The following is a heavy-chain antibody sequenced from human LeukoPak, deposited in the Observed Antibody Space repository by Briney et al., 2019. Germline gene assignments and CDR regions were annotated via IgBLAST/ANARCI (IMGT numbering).Heavy chain of an antibody. J-gene: IGHJ4*02. V-gene: IGHV3-64D*06. CDR2: ISSNGGST. CDR3: VKDLLMVRGGYDFDY. CDR1: GFTFSSYA. D-gene: IGHD3-10*01. Sequence: GGSLRLSCSASGFTFSSYAMHRVRQAPGKGLEYVSAISSNGGSTYYADSVKGRFTISRANSKNTLYLQMSSLRAEDTAVYYCVKDLLMVRGGYDFDYWGQGTLVTVSS.